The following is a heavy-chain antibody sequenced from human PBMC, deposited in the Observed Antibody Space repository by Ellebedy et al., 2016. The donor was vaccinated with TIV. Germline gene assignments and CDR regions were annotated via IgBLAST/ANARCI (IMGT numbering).Heavy chain of an antibody. CDR1: GYTLTELS. J-gene: IGHJ4*02. CDR2: FDPEDGET. Sequence: ASVKVSXXVSGYTLTELSMHWVRQAPGKGLEWMGGFDPEDGETIYAQKFQGRVTMTEDTSTSTAYMELRSLRSDDTAVYYCAREPLNYYDSSGYYYPALDYDYWGQGTLVTVSS. D-gene: IGHD3-22*01. V-gene: IGHV1-24*01. CDR3: AREPLNYYDSSGYYYPALDYDY.